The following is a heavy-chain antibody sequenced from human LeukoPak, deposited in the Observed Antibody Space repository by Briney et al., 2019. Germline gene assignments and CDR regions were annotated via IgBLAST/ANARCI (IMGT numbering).Heavy chain of an antibody. V-gene: IGHV4-34*01. CDR1: GGSFSDYF. D-gene: IGHD3-10*01. J-gene: IGHJ6*02. Sequence: SETLSLTCAVYGGSFSDYFWMWIRQPPGKGLEWIGEINHYGSTNYNPSLKSRVTISGDTSKNQFSLRLSSVTAADTAVYYCARGNFFRPMIRGPTPGMDVWGQGTTVIVSS. CDR2: INHYGST. CDR3: ARGNFFRPMIRGPTPGMDV.